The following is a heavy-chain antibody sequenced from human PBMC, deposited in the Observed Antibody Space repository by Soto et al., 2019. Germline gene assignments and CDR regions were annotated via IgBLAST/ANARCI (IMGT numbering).Heavy chain of an antibody. J-gene: IGHJ6*02. V-gene: IGHV3-13*01. CDR3: ARGGRRDWWSGYWTDYYGLDV. D-gene: IGHD3-3*01. CDR1: GFTFSSYD. CDR2: IGTAGDT. Sequence: GGSLRLSCAASGFTFSSYDMHWVRQATGKGLEWVSAIGTAGDTYYPGSVKGRFTISRENAKNSLYLQMNSLRAEDTAVYYCARGGRRDWWSGYWTDYYGLDVWGQGTTVTVAS.